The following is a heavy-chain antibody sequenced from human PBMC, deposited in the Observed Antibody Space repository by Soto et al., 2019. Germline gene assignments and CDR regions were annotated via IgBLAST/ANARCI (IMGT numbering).Heavy chain of an antibody. Sequence: SETLSLTCTVSGGSIFSHYWGWIRQPPGKGLEYIGYIYYSGSTNYNPSLKSRVTISVDMSREQFSLKLTSVTAADTAVYYCVGSLMSRAMESFDYWGQGTLVTVSS. CDR2: IYYSGST. CDR1: GGSIFSHY. V-gene: IGHV4-59*11. CDR3: VGSLMSRAMESFDY. D-gene: IGHD5-18*01. J-gene: IGHJ4*02.